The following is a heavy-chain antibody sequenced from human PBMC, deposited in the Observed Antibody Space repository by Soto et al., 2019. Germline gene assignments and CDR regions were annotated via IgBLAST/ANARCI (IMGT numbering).Heavy chain of an antibody. CDR2: IRSKAYGGTT. CDR3: TRGLVVPAARARWDYYYYMDV. V-gene: IGHV3-49*03. Sequence: GGSLRLSCTASGFTFGDYAMSWFRQAPGKGLEWVGFIRSKAYGGTTEYAASVKGRFTISRDDSKSIAYLQMNSLKTEDTAVYYCTRGLVVPAARARWDYYYYMDVWGKGTTVTVSS. CDR1: GFTFGDYA. D-gene: IGHD2-2*01. J-gene: IGHJ6*03.